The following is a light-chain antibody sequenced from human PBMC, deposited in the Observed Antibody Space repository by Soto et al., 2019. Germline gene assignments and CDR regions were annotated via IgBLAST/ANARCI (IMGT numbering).Light chain of an antibody. CDR3: QQYHLSPLT. CDR1: EAIDDNF. J-gene: IGKJ4*01. Sequence: EIVLTQSPGTLSLAPGERVTLSCRASEAIDDNFIAWYQQRPGQVPRLLIYGAFRRDSGLPDRFSGSGSGTGFTLTIARLEPEDFAVYFCQQYHLSPLTVDAGTKVQMK. CDR2: GAF. V-gene: IGKV3-20*01.